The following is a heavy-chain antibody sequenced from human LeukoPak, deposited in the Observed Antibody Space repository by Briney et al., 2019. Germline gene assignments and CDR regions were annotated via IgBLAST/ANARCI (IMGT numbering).Heavy chain of an antibody. J-gene: IGHJ2*01. D-gene: IGHD3-10*01. V-gene: IGHV4-4*07. CDR1: GDSISSYY. CDR2: IFTSGST. CDR3: ARDRRALSGSDYNVNWYFDL. Sequence: SETLSLTCTVSGDSISSYYWTWIRQPAGKGLEWIGRIFTSGSTTYNPSLNSRVTMSVDVSKNQFSLSLHSVTAADTAVYCCARDRRALSGSDYNVNWYFDLWGRGTLVTVSS.